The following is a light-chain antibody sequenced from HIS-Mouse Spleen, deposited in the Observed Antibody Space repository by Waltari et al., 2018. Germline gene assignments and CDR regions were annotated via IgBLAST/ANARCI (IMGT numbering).Light chain of an antibody. Sequence: QSALTQPASVSGSPGQSITISCTGTSSHVGGYNYVSWYQQPPVKAPKLMIYDVSNRPSGVSNRFSGSKSGNTASLTISGLQAEDEADYYCSSYTSSSTEVFGGGTKLTVL. J-gene: IGLJ2*01. CDR3: SSYTSSSTEV. V-gene: IGLV2-14*03. CDR2: DVS. CDR1: SSHVGGYNY.